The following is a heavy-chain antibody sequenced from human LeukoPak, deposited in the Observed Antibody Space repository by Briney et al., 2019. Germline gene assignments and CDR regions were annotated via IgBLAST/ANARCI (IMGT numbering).Heavy chain of an antibody. Sequence: GGSLRLSCAASGFSFSSYSINWVCQAPGKGLEWVSSIRGGSSFISYADSVKGRFIISRDNAKNSLSLQMNSLRAEDTAVYYCAREDYGSGSYLNWFDSWGQGTLVTVSS. V-gene: IGHV3-21*01. J-gene: IGHJ5*01. D-gene: IGHD3-10*01. CDR3: AREDYGSGSYLNWFDS. CDR1: GFSFSSYS. CDR2: IRGGSSFI.